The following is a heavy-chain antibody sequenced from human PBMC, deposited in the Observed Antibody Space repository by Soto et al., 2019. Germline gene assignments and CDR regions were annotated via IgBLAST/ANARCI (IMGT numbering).Heavy chain of an antibody. CDR1: GGSISSGGYS. Sequence: SETLSLTCAVSGGSISSGGYSWSWIRQPPGKGLEWIGYIYHSGSTYYNPSLKSRVTISVDRSKNQFSLKLSSVTAADTAVYYCARVNYSDSSGYLDYWGQGTLVTVSS. V-gene: IGHV4-30-2*01. CDR2: IYHSGST. J-gene: IGHJ4*02. CDR3: ARVNYSDSSGYLDY. D-gene: IGHD3-22*01.